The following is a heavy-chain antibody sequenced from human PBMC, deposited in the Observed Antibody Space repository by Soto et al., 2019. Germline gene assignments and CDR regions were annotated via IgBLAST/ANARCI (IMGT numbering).Heavy chain of an antibody. V-gene: IGHV4-34*01. CDR2: INHSGST. CDR3: ARVIAAAGTNWFYP. J-gene: IGHJ5*02. Sequence: SETLSLTCAVYGGSFSGYYWSWIRQPPGKGLEWIGEINHSGSTNYNPSLKSRVTISVDTSKNQFSLKLSSVTAADTAVYYCARVIAAAGTNWFYPCGQGTLVTVSS. CDR1: GGSFSGYY. D-gene: IGHD6-13*01.